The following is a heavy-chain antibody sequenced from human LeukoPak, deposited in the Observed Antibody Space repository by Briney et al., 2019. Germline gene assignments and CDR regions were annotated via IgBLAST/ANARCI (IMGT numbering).Heavy chain of an antibody. CDR1: GGSISSYY. Sequence: SETLSLTCTVSGGSISSYYWSWIRQPAGEGLEWIGRFYTSGSTNYNPSLKSRVTMSVDTSKNQFSLKLSSVTAADTAVYYCASTALRSYYIGVPNDYWGQGTLVTVSS. J-gene: IGHJ4*02. CDR2: FYTSGST. CDR3: ASTALRSYYIGVPNDY. D-gene: IGHD3-10*01. V-gene: IGHV4-4*07.